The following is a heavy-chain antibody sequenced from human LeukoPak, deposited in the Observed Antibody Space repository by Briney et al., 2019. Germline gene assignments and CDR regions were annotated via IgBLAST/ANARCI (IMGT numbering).Heavy chain of an antibody. CDR1: GYNFPIYW. CDR2: IYPDDSNT. J-gene: IGHJ3*02. CDR3: ARGPDAFDI. Sequence: GESLKISCQGSGYNFPIYWIGWVRQMPGQGLEWMGIIYPDDSNTIYGPSFQGQVTISADKSINTAYLQWSCLKASDTAIYYCARGPDAFDIWGQGTMVTVSS. V-gene: IGHV5-51*01.